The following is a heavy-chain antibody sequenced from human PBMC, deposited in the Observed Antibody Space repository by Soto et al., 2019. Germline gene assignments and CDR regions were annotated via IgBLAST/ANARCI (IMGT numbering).Heavy chain of an antibody. V-gene: IGHV3-23*01. J-gene: IGHJ5*02. Sequence: EVQLLESGGGLVQPGGSLRLSCAASGFTFSSYAMSWVRQAPGKGLEWVSAISGSGGSTYYADSVKGRFTISRDNSKNTLYLQMNSLRAEDTAVYYCAKGYCTNGGCPEMNWFDHLGQGTLVTVSS. CDR2: ISGSGGST. CDR1: GFTFSSYA. CDR3: AKGYCTNGGCPEMNWFDH. D-gene: IGHD2-8*01.